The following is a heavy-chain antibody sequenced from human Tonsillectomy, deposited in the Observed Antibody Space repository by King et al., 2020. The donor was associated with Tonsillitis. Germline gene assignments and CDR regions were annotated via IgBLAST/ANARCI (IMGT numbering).Heavy chain of an antibody. CDR1: GFTFSSYW. V-gene: IGHV3-7*01. CDR2: IKQDGSEK. J-gene: IGHJ4*02. D-gene: IGHD6-13*01. Sequence: VQLVESGGGLVQPGGSLRLSCAASGFTFSSYWMSWVRQAPGKGLEWVANIKQDGSEKYYVDSVKGRFTISRDNAKNSLYLQMNSLRAEDTDVYYCARVGDSSGWYSGLYYFDYWGQGTLVTVSS. CDR3: ARVGDSSGWYSGLYYFDY.